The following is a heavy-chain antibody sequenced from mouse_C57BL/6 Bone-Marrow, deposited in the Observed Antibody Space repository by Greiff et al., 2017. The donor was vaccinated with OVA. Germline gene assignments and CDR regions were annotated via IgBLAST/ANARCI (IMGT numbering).Heavy chain of an antibody. D-gene: IGHD1-1*01. Sequence: EVMLVESGEGLVKPGGSLKLSCAASGFTFSSYAMSWVRQTPEKRLEWVAYISSGGDYIYYADTVKGRFTISRDNARNTLYLQMSSLKSEDTAMYYCTRFGSSYWYFDVWGTGTTGTVSS. CDR3: TRFGSSYWYFDV. CDR1: GFTFSSYA. V-gene: IGHV5-9-1*02. CDR2: ISSGGDYI. J-gene: IGHJ1*03.